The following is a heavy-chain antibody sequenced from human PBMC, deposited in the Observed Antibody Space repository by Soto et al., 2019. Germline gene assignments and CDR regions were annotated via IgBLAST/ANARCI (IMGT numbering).Heavy chain of an antibody. V-gene: IGHV6-1*01. CDR2: TYYRSKWYN. Sequence: SQTLSLTCAISGDSVSSNSAAWNWIRQSPSRGLEWLGRTYYRSKWYNDYAVSVKSRITINPDTSKNQFSLKLSSVTAADTAVYYCAREGNYYDSSGSSNWFDPWGQGTLVTVSS. D-gene: IGHD3-22*01. CDR3: AREGNYYDSSGSSNWFDP. CDR1: GDSVSSNSAA. J-gene: IGHJ5*02.